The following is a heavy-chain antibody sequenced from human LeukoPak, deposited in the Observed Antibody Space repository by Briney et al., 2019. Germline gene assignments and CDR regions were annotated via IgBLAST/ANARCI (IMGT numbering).Heavy chain of an antibody. CDR2: IYSDNT. Sequence: PGGSLRLSCTVSGFTVSSNSMSWVRQAPGKGLEWVSFIYSDNTHYSDSVKGRFTISRDNSKNTLYLQMHSLRADDTAVYYCAKVGLSSGSHIAYWGQGTLVTVSS. D-gene: IGHD1-26*01. CDR1: GFTVSSNS. J-gene: IGHJ4*02. V-gene: IGHV3-66*03. CDR3: AKVGLSSGSHIAY.